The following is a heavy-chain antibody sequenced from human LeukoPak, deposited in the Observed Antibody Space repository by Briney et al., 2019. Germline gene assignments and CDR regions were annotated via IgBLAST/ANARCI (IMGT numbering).Heavy chain of an antibody. D-gene: IGHD3-16*01. CDR3: KWESSFYYGLDV. Sequence: GGSLRLSCGVSGIPFRDTWMTWVRQAPGKGLEWVGRIKGKRSGGTADYGAPVQGRFIISRDDLQNTIYLQMNRLKIEDTAVYYCKWESSFYYGLDVWGQGTTVIVSS. CDR2: IKGKRSGGTA. V-gene: IGHV3-15*05. CDR1: GIPFRDTW. J-gene: IGHJ6*02.